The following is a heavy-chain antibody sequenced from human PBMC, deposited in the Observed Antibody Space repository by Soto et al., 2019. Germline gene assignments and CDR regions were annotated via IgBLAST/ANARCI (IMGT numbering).Heavy chain of an antibody. CDR1: GDSVSSNSAA. CDR2: TYYRSKWYN. Sequence: SPTLSRACAISGDSVSSNSAAWNWIRQSPSRGLEWLGRTYYRSKWYNDYAVSVKSRITINPDTSKNFFSLRLISLTPETPSVFYCPRASIVAFVILGQGAMVTVSS. D-gene: IGHD2-15*01. CDR3: PRASIVAFVI. J-gene: IGHJ3*02. V-gene: IGHV6-1*01.